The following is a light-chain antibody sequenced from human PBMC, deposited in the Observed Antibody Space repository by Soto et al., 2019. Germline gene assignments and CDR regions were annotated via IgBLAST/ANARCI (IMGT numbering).Light chain of an antibody. Sequence: ESVLTQAPGTLSLSKGERATLSCRASQSVSNNYLAWYQQKPGQAPRLLIYGASNRATGIPDRFSGSGSGTDFTLTISSLEPEDSAVYYCQQRSNWPWTFGQGTKVDIK. V-gene: IGKV3D-20*02. CDR2: GAS. CDR3: QQRSNWPWT. CDR1: QSVSNNY. J-gene: IGKJ1*01.